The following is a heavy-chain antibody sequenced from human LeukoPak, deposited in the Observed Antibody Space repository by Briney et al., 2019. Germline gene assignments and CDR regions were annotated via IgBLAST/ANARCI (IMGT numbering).Heavy chain of an antibody. CDR1: GYSFTGYY. CDR2: INPNSGGT. CDR3: ARGIAQNGFDP. J-gene: IGHJ5*02. Sequence: ASVKVSCKASGYSFTGYYIHWVRQAPGQGLEWMGRINPNSGGTNYAQKFQGRVTLTTDTSINTAYMELSRLRSDDTAVYYCARGIAQNGFDPWGQGTLVTVSS. V-gene: IGHV1-2*06. D-gene: IGHD6-13*01.